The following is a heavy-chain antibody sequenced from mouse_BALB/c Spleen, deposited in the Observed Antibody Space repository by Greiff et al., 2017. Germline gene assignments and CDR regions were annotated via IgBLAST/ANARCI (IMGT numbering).Heavy chain of an antibody. CDR1: GYTFTSYW. V-gene: IGHV1-5*01. CDR3: TRVLYYRYEWFAY. Sequence: VQLKESGTVLARPGASVKMSCKASGYTFTSYWMHWVKQRPGQGLEWIGAIYPGNSDTSYNQKFKGKAKLTAVTSTSTAYMELSSLTNEDSAVYYCTRVLYYRYEWFAYWGQGTLVTVSA. J-gene: IGHJ3*01. D-gene: IGHD2-14*01. CDR2: IYPGNSDT.